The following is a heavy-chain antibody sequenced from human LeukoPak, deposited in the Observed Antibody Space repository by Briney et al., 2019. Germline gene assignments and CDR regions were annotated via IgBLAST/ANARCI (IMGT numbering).Heavy chain of an antibody. D-gene: IGHD5-24*01. CDR3: ARIRDGYNDAYDI. CDR2: INPGGDNT. V-gene: IGHV1-46*01. Sequence: ASVKVSCKASGYTFTNYYIHWVRQSPGQGLEWMGLINPGGDNTDYAQNFQGRVTMTRDTSTSTVYMGLSSLRSEDTAVYYCARIRDGYNDAYDIWGQGTMVTVSS. CDR1: GYTFTNYY. J-gene: IGHJ3*02.